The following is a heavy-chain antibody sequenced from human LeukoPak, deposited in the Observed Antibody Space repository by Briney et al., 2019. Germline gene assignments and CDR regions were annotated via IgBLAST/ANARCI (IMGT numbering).Heavy chain of an antibody. V-gene: IGHV4-34*12. Sequence: SETLSLTCAVYGGSFSGYSWSWIRQAPGKGLEWIGEIIHSGSTNYNPPLKSRLTISVDTSKNQFSLKLSSVTAADTAVYYRASWNRGSSSWAFDYWGQGTLVTVSS. J-gene: IGHJ4*02. CDR2: IIHSGST. CDR1: GGSFSGYS. D-gene: IGHD6-13*01. CDR3: ASWNRGSSSWAFDY.